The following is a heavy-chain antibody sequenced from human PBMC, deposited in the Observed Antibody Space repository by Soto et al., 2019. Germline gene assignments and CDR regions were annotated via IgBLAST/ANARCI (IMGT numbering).Heavy chain of an antibody. Sequence: QVQLVQSGAEVKKPGASVKVSCKASGYTFTSYDINWVRQATGQGHEWMGWMNPNSGNTAYAQKFQGRITMTRNTAISTAYMEMSGLGTEDTAVYYFERKKVTRGYRDRGQGPLVTVSS. J-gene: IGHJ4*02. D-gene: IGHD3-3*01. V-gene: IGHV1-8*01. CDR2: MNPNSGNT. CDR1: GYTFTSYD. CDR3: ERKKVTRGYRD.